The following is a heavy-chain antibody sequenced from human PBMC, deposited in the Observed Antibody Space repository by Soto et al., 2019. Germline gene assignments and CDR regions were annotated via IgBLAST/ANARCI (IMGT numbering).Heavy chain of an antibody. CDR3: AREPLT. Sequence: QVQLQESGPGLVKPSQTLSLTCTVSGGSISSGGYYWTWIRRHPGKGLEWIGYIYYGGSTYYNPSLKGRVTIAVDTSKNQFSLKMSSVTAADPAVYSCAREPLTWGQGTLVTVSS. CDR2: IYYGGST. CDR1: GGSISSGGYY. J-gene: IGHJ4*02. V-gene: IGHV4-31*03.